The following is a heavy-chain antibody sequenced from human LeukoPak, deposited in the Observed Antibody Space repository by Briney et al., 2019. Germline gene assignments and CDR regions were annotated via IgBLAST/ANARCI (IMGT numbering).Heavy chain of an antibody. CDR2: IRYDGSNK. Sequence: GGSLRLSCAASGFTFSSYGMHWVRQAPGKGLEWVAFIRYDGSNKYYADSVKGRFTISRDNSKNTLYLQMNSLRAEDTAVYYCAKDSPPYCSSTSCFGYWGQGTLVTVSS. D-gene: IGHD2-2*01. CDR3: AKDSPPYCSSTSCFGY. J-gene: IGHJ4*02. V-gene: IGHV3-30*02. CDR1: GFTFSSYG.